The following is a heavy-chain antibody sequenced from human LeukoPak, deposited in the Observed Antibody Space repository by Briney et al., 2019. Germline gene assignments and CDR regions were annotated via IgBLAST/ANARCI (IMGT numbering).Heavy chain of an antibody. CDR3: ARGRNIEMTAMSGGSDY. CDR2: INPNNGGT. V-gene: IGHV1-2*02. J-gene: IGHJ4*02. CDR1: GYTFTGYY. D-gene: IGHD5-24*01. Sequence: ASVKVSCKASGYTFTGYYMHWVRQAPGQGLEWMGWINPNNGGTNYAQKFQGRVSMTRDTSISTAYMDLSDLRSDDTAVYYCARGRNIEMTAMSGGSDYWGQGTLVTVSS.